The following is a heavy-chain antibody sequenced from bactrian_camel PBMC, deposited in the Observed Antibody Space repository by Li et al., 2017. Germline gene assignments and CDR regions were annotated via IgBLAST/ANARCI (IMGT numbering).Heavy chain of an antibody. Sequence: GGGLVQPGGSLRLSCAASGFTFSSYDMSWVRQAPGKGLEWVSAIDSGGGSTYYDDAVKGRFTISRDNAKNTVYLQLNSLKTEDMAMYYCAKAHAGGSCYNYWGQGTQVTVS. J-gene: IGHJ4*01. D-gene: IGHD6*01. CDR1: GFTFSSYD. V-gene: IGHV3S40*01. CDR3: AKAHAGGSCYNY. CDR2: IDSGGGST.